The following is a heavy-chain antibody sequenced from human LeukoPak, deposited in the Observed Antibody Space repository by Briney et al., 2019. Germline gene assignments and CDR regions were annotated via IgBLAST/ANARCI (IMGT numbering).Heavy chain of an antibody. CDR3: ARVQQLVGNWFDP. Sequence: GGSLRLSCAASGFTFSSYSMNWVRQAPGKGLEWVSSISSSCSYIYYADSVKGRFTISRDNAKNSLYLQMNSLRAEDTAVYYCARVQQLVGNWFDPWGQGTLVTVSS. J-gene: IGHJ5*02. CDR2: ISSSCSYI. V-gene: IGHV3-21*01. CDR1: GFTFSSYS. D-gene: IGHD6-13*01.